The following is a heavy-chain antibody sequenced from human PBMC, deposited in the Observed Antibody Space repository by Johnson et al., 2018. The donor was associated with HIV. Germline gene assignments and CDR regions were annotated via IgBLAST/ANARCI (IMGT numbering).Heavy chain of an antibody. CDR1: GFTFDDYG. CDR2: INSDGSST. V-gene: IGHV3-20*04. Sequence: VQLVESGGGVVRPGGSLRLSCAASGFTFDDYGMSWVRQAPGKGLEWVSGINSDGSSTSYADSVKCRFPISRDNAKNTLYLQMNSLRAEDTAVYYCARDARITMIVVVIPNDAFDIWGQGTMVTVSS. J-gene: IGHJ3*02. D-gene: IGHD3-22*01. CDR3: ARDARITMIVVVIPNDAFDI.